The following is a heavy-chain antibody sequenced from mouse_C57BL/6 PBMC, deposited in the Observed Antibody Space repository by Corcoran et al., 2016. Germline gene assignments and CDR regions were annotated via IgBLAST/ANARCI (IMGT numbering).Heavy chain of an antibody. J-gene: IGHJ4*01. CDR1: GYAFSSYW. CDR3: ARDEPGRDYARDY. Sequence: QVQLQQSGAELVKPGASVKISCKASGYAFSSYWMNWVKQRPGKGLEWIGQIYPGDGDTNYNGKFKGKATLTAEKSSSTAYMQLSSLTWEDSAVYFWARDEPGRDYARDYWGQGTSVTVSS. CDR2: IYPGDGDT. D-gene: IGHD3-3*01. V-gene: IGHV1-80*01.